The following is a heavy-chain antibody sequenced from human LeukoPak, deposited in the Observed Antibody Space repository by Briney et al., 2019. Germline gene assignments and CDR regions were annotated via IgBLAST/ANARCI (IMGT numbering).Heavy chain of an antibody. V-gene: IGHV3-53*01. D-gene: IGHD2-2*01. CDR3: ARAHTEVDLRDTSRYYFDY. CDR2: TDSGGST. J-gene: IGHJ4*02. CDR1: GFTVSSHY. Sequence: PGGSLRLSCAASGFTVSSHYMSWVRQAPGKGLEWVSVTDSGGSTSYADSVKGRFTISRDNAKNTLYLQMNSLRAEDTAVYYCARAHTEVDLRDTSRYYFDYWGQGTLVTVSS.